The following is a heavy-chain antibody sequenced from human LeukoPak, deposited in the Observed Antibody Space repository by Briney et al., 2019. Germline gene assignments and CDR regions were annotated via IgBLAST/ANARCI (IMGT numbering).Heavy chain of an antibody. Sequence: FRRLSCAAAGFTFSTNCMHWVRQAPNKGMEWEAVKWYDGSNKYYADSVRGRFTISRDNFKNTLYLQMNSLRAEDTAVYYCARDLEIGSSSYYFDYWGQGTLVTVSS. J-gene: IGHJ4*02. V-gene: IGHV3-33*01. CDR1: GFTFSTNC. CDR2: KWYDGSNK. CDR3: ARDLEIGSSSYYFDY. D-gene: IGHD3-3*01.